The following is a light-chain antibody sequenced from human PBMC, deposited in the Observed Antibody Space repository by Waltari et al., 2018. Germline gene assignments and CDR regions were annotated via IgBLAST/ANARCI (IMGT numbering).Light chain of an antibody. Sequence: QSALTQPASVSGSPGQPITISCTGTTSDIGLYTYVSWYQQHPGKAPKLMIYDVSYRPSGVSNRFSGSKPGNTASLTISGLQAEDEADYYCSSFTTSSTGVFGGGTKLTVL. V-gene: IGLV2-14*01. CDR3: SSFTTSSTGV. J-gene: IGLJ3*02. CDR1: TSDIGLYTY. CDR2: DVS.